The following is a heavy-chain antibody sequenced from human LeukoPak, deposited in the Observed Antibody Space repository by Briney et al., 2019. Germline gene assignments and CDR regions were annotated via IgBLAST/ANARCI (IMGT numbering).Heavy chain of an antibody. CDR2: ISYSGST. Sequence: SETLSLTCTVSGGSISSYYWSWIRQPPGKGLEWIGYISYSGSTNYNPSLKSRVTISVDTSKNQFSLKLTSVTAADTAVYYCARSPKFTMVPCGAFDIWGQGTMVTVSS. V-gene: IGHV4-59*08. CDR1: GGSISSYY. CDR3: ARSPKFTMVPCGAFDI. J-gene: IGHJ3*02. D-gene: IGHD3-10*01.